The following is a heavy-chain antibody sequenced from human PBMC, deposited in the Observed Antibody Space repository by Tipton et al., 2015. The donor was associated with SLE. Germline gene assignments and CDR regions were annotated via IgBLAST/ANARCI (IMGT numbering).Heavy chain of an antibody. CDR3: ARQGGRQWFDP. J-gene: IGHJ5*02. V-gene: IGHV4-4*07. CDR1: GGSISSYY. D-gene: IGHD3-16*01. CDR2: IYSTGSA. Sequence: TLSLTCTVSGGSISSYYWSWIRQPAGKGLEWIGRIYSTGSAQYNPSLKSRVTMSVDLSKNEISLKLTSVTAADTAVYYCARQGGRQWFDPWGQGTLVTVSS.